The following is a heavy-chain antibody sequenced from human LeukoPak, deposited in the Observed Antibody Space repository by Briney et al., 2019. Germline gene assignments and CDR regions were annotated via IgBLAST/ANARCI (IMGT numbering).Heavy chain of an antibody. D-gene: IGHD2-15*01. J-gene: IGHJ5*02. CDR1: GYTFTGYY. CDR3: ARDLYYCSGGSCYHLGFDP. CDR2: INPNSGGT. V-gene: IGHV1-2*02. Sequence: GASVKVSCKASGYTFTGYYMHWVRQAPGQGLEWMGWINPNSGGTNYAQKFQGRVTMTRDTSISTAYMELSRLRSDDTAVYYCARDLYYCSGGSCYHLGFDPWGQGTLVTVSS.